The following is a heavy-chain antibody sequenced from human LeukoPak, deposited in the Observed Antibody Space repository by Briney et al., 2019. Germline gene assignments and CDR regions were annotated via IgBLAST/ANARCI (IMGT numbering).Heavy chain of an antibody. D-gene: IGHD2-2*01. Sequence: PSETLSLTCTVSGDSITSYYWSWIRQPPGKGLEWIGHIFYSGSTNYSPSLKSRVTMSIDTSKHQFSLRLSSVTAADTAVYYCARDQLVMVPAALGDYYYYYYMDVWGKGTTVTVSS. J-gene: IGHJ6*03. CDR2: IFYSGST. CDR1: GDSITSYY. CDR3: ARDQLVMVPAALGDYYYYYYMDV. V-gene: IGHV4-59*01.